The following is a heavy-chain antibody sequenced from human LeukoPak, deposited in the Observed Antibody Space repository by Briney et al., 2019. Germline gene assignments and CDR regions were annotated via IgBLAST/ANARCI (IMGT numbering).Heavy chain of an antibody. J-gene: IGHJ6*03. CDR1: GFAFSSYA. Sequence: GGSLRLACADSGFAFSSYAMHWVRQAPGKGLEWVAIISYDGITEDYSDSVKGRFTISRDNAKNSLYLQMNSLRAEDTAVYYCARDGGYYYYYMDVWGKGTTVTISS. CDR2: ISYDGITE. V-gene: IGHV3-30*04. CDR3: ARDGGYYYYYMDV. D-gene: IGHD3-16*01.